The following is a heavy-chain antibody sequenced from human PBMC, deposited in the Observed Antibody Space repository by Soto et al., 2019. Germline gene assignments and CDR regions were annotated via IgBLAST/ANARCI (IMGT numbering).Heavy chain of an antibody. J-gene: IGHJ4*02. Sequence: QLQLQESGPGLVKPSETLSLTCTVSGGSISSSSYYWGWIRQPPGKGLEWIWSIYYSGSTYYNPSNQRRVTISVATSKNQFCLKLSSVTATDKAVYYCARRPENSPHPYFDYWGQGTLVTVSS. CDR3: ARRPENSPHPYFDY. CDR1: GGSISSSSYY. V-gene: IGHV4-39*01. CDR2: IYYSGST. D-gene: IGHD2-15*01.